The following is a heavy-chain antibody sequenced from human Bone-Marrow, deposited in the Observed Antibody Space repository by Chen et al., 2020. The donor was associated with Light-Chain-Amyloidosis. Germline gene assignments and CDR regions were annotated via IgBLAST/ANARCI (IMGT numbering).Heavy chain of an antibody. CDR1: GYTFTRYW. D-gene: IGHD3-22*01. V-gene: IGHV5-51*03. Sequence: EVQLVQSGAEVKKQGDSLKIHCKAPGYTFTRYWIAWFRQMPGNGLEWMGIIYAGVSQVRYSPSSHGQVSMSVEKSSTTAYLQWSILTASDSAMHFCARTSGDYYDSAGSPFDPWGQGSLVTVSS. CDR2: IYAGVSQV. CDR3: ARTSGDYYDSAGSPFDP. J-gene: IGHJ5*02.